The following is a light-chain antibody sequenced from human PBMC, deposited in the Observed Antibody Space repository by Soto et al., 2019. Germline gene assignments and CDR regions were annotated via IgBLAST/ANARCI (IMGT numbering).Light chain of an antibody. CDR1: QSVSSSY. CDR2: GAF. J-gene: IGKJ1*01. V-gene: IGKV3-20*01. CDR3: QYYGNSPLT. Sequence: EIVLTQSPGTLSLSPGERATLSCRASQSVSSSYLAWYQQKPGQAPRLLIYGAFKRATGIPDRFSGGGSGTDFTLTITRLEPEDFAVYYCQYYGNSPLTFGQGTKVDNK.